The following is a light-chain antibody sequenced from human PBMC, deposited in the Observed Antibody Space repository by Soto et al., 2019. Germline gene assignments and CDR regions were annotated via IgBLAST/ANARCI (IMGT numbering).Light chain of an antibody. CDR2: AAS. CDR1: HIVDTS. Sequence: DIQMTQSPSSLSVSVGDRVTVTCRTSHIVDTSLNWYQQKPGKAPKLLIYAASSVQSGVPARLSGSGSATFFTLTIHNLQPDDFATYFCQQTHSIPPTFGPGTKVDIK. J-gene: IGKJ2*01. CDR3: QQTHSIPPT. V-gene: IGKV1-39*01.